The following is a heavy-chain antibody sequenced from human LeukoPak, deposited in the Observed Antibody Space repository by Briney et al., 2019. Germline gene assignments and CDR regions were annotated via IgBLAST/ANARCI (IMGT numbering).Heavy chain of an antibody. CDR3: ARVRYFDWSGTYGMDV. CDR1: GGSFSGYY. Sequence: SETLSLTCAVYGGSFSGYYWSWIRQPPGKGLEWIGEINHSGSTNYNPSLKSRVTISVDTSKNQFPLKLSSVTAADTAVYYCARVRYFDWSGTYGMDVWGQGTTVTVSS. D-gene: IGHD3-9*01. V-gene: IGHV4-34*01. J-gene: IGHJ6*02. CDR2: INHSGST.